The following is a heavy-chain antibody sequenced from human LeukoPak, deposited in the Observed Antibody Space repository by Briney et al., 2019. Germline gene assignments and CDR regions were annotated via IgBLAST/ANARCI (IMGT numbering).Heavy chain of an antibody. V-gene: IGHV4-31*03. CDR1: GGSISSGGYY. J-gene: IGHJ4*02. D-gene: IGHD3-22*01. CDR3: ARGVIHITMIVVVPLGYFDY. CDR2: IYYSGRT. Sequence: SETLSLTCTVSGGSISSGGYYWSWIRQHPGKGLEWIGYIYYSGRTYYNPSLKSRVTISVDTSKNQFSLKLSSVTAADTAVYYCARGVIHITMIVVVPLGYFDYWGQGTLVTVSS.